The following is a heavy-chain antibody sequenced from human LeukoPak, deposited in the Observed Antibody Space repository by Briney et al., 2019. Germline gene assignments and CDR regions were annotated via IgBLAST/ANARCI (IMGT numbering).Heavy chain of an antibody. Sequence: PGGSLRLSCAASGSNFREYWMSWVRQAPGKGLEWVSLIQSGGSTFYADSVKGRFTISRDNSKNILYLQMNSLRAEDTAVYYCARGFSDNTQPFDPWGQGTLVTASS. CDR1: GSNFREYW. D-gene: IGHD1-14*01. CDR3: ARGFSDNTQPFDP. V-gene: IGHV3-66*01. CDR2: IQSGGST. J-gene: IGHJ5*02.